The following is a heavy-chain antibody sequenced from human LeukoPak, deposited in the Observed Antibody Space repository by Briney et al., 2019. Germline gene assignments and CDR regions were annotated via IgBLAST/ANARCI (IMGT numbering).Heavy chain of an antibody. CDR1: GYTFTSYG. CDR2: IIPILGIA. Sequence: SVKVSCKASGYTFTSYGISWVRQAPGQGLEWMGRIIPILGIANYAQKFQGRVTITADKSTSTAYMELSSLRSEDTAVYYCARDRSSSGYYYYFDYWGQGTLVTVSS. D-gene: IGHD3-22*01. J-gene: IGHJ4*02. V-gene: IGHV1-69*04. CDR3: ARDRSSSGYYYYFDY.